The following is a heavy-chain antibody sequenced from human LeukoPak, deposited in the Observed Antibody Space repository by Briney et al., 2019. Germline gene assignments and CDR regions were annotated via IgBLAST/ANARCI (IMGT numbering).Heavy chain of an antibody. J-gene: IGHJ5*02. V-gene: IGHV4-39*07. D-gene: IGHD3-10*01. CDR1: GGSINSSGYY. Sequence: PSETLSLTCTGSGGSINSSGYYWGWIRQPPGKGLEWIGSIFYSGNTYYNLSLKSRVTISLDASKNQFSLKLSSVTAADTAVYHCARAFRYYVSAIYSFPNRFDPWGQGTLVTVSS. CDR3: ARAFRYYVSAIYSFPNRFDP. CDR2: IFYSGNT.